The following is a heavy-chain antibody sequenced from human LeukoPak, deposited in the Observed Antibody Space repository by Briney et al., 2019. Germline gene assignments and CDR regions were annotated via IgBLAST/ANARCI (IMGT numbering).Heavy chain of an antibody. CDR3: ARNYGDPTFDY. Sequence: GGSLRLSCAASGFTLSSYSMNWVRQAPGKGLEWVSSISSSSSYIYYADSVNGRFTISRDNAKNSLYLQMNSLRAEDTAVYYCARNYGDPTFDYWGQGTLVTVSS. CDR2: ISSSSSYI. D-gene: IGHD4-17*01. V-gene: IGHV3-21*01. CDR1: GFTLSSYS. J-gene: IGHJ4*02.